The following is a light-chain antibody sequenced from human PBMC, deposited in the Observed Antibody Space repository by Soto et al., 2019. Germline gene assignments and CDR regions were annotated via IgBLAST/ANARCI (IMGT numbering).Light chain of an antibody. Sequence: DIVMTQSPDSLAVYLGERATINCKSSQSLLYSSNNKNYLAWYQQKPRQPPKLLIYWASTRESGVPDRFSGSGSGTDFTLPISSLQAEDVAVYYCQRYYGGPPYTFGQGTKLEIK. V-gene: IGKV4-1*01. J-gene: IGKJ2*01. CDR3: QRYYGGPPYT. CDR2: WAS. CDR1: QSLLYSSNNKNY.